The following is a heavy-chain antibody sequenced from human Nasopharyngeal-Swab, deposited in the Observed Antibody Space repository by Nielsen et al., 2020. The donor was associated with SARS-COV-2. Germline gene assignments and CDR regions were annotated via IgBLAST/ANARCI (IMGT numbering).Heavy chain of an antibody. J-gene: IGHJ6*02. CDR2: INPSGGST. D-gene: IGHD3-10*01. V-gene: IGHV1-46*01. Sequence: SVKVSCKASGYTFTSYYMHWVRQAPGQGLEWMGIINPSGGSTSYAQKFQGRVTMTRDTSTSTVYMELSSLRSEDTAVYYCARAGPNYGSGSSLAYYYGMDVWGQGTTVTVSS. CDR3: ARAGPNYGSGSSLAYYYGMDV. CDR1: GYTFTSYY.